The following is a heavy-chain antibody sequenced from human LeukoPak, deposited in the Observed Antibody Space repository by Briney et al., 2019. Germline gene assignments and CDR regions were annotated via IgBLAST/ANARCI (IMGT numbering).Heavy chain of an antibody. D-gene: IGHD3-3*01. V-gene: IGHV1-3*01. J-gene: IGHJ6*02. CDR2: ISAGNGNT. CDR3: AREGFPPKISDFWSGLGPYYYYGMDV. Sequence: ASVKVSCKASGYTFTSYAIHWVRQAPGQRLEWMGWISAGNGNTKYSQNFQGRVTFISNTSATTAFMELSSLRSEDAAVYYCAREGFPPKISDFWSGLGPYYYYGMDVWGQGTTVTVSS. CDR1: GYTFTSYA.